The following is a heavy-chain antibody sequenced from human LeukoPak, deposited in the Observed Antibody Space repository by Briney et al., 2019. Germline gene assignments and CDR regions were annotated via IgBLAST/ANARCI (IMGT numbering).Heavy chain of an antibody. D-gene: IGHD3-22*01. CDR1: GYTFTSYD. J-gene: IGHJ1*01. Sequence: ASVKVSCKASGYTFTSYDINWVRQAPGQGLEWMGWINPNSGGTNYAQKFQGRVTMTRDTSISTAYMELSRLRSDDTAVYYCAREYYYDSSGYYFREYSQHWGQGTLVTVSS. CDR2: INPNSGGT. V-gene: IGHV1-2*02. CDR3: AREYYYDSSGYYFREYSQH.